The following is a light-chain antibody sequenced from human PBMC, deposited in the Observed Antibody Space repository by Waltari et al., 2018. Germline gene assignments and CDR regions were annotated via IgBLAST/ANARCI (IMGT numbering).Light chain of an antibody. CDR3: CSYAGSSTLI. V-gene: IGLV2-23*02. CDR1: RRDVGSYNL. CDR2: EVN. Sequence: QSALTQPASVSGSPGQSITISCTGTRRDVGSYNLVSWYQQHPGKAPKLMIYEVNKRPSGVSNRFSGSKSGNTASLTISGLQAEDEADYYCCSYAGSSTLIFGGGTKLTVL. J-gene: IGLJ2*01.